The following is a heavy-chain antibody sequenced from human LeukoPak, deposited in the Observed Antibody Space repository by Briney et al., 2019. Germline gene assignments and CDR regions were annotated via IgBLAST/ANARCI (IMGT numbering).Heavy chain of an antibody. D-gene: IGHD4-17*01. CDR3: ARGGGGSSTVTTYWFDP. CDR1: GGSISGADYY. J-gene: IGHJ5*02. Sequence: SETLSLTCTVSGGSISGADYYWSWIRQPPGKGLEWIGYVYYSGNTYYSPSLESRLTISVDTSKNQFSLKLNSVTAADTAVYYCARGGGGSSTVTTYWFDPWGQGALVTVSS. V-gene: IGHV4-30-4*01. CDR2: VYYSGNT.